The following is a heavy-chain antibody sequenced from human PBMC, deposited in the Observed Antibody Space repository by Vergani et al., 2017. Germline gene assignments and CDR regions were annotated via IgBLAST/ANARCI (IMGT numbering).Heavy chain of an antibody. CDR3: ASVNDYRVDY. D-gene: IGHD3-16*01. CDR1: GDSLRGHY. Sequence: QVQLRQWGAGLVKPSETLSLTCGIYGDSLRGHYWSWIRQSPGKGLEWIGQINHSGGTNYNPSLKSRVTISQDASKSQFSLTLTSVTAADAGVYYCASVNDYRVDYWGQGTLVTVSS. CDR2: INHSGGT. V-gene: IGHV4-34*02. J-gene: IGHJ4*02.